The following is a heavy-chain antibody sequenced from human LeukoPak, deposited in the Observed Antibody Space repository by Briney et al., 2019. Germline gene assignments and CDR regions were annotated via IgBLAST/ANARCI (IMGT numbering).Heavy chain of an antibody. CDR1: GFTVSSSY. V-gene: IGHV3-53*01. CDR3: ARAATLAGPFDY. D-gene: IGHD6-13*01. CDR2: IYSGGST. Sequence: HPGGSLRLSCAASGFTVSSSYMSWVRQAPGKGLEWVSVIYSGGSTYYADSVKGRFTISRDNSQNTLYLQMNSLRAEDTAVYYCARAATLAGPFDYWGQGTLVTVSA. J-gene: IGHJ4*02.